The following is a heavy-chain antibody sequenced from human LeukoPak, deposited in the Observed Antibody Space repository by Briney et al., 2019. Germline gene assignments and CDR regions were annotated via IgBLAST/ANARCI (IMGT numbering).Heavy chain of an antibody. CDR2: INPNSGGT. J-gene: IGHJ5*02. D-gene: IGHD1-26*01. V-gene: IGHV1-2*02. CDR3: AREGALELLPRDWFDP. Sequence: ASVKVSCKASGYTFTSYGISWVRQAPGQGLEWMGWINPNSGGTNYAQKFQGRVTMTRDTSISTAYMELSRLRSDDTAVYYCAREGALELLPRDWFDPWGQGTLVTVSS. CDR1: GYTFTSYG.